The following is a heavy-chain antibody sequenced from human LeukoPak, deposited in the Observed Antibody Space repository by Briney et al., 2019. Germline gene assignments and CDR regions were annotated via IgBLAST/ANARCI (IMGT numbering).Heavy chain of an antibody. CDR3: ATRGNYYGSGLSDY. J-gene: IGHJ4*02. CDR1: GFTFSSYG. D-gene: IGHD3-10*01. CDR2: IRYDGSNK. V-gene: IGHV3-30*02. Sequence: HAGVSLRLSCAASGFTFSSYGMHWVRQAPGKGLEWVAFIRYDGSNKYYADSVKGRFTISRDNSKNTLYLQMNSLRAEDTAVYYCATRGNYYGSGLSDYWGQGTLVTVSS.